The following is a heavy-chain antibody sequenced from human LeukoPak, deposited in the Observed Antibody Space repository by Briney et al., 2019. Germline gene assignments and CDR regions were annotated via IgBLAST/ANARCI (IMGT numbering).Heavy chain of an antibody. D-gene: IGHD3-16*01. CDR3: AKDWGEYFDYVWGSFTSFDS. V-gene: IGHV3-23*01. J-gene: IGHJ4*02. CDR1: GFTFSSYA. CDR2: ISGTGGST. Sequence: PGGSLRLSCAASGFTFSSYAMSWVRQAPGKGLEWVSAISGTGGSTYYADSVKGRFTLSRDNSKNTLYLQMNSLRAEDTAVYYCAKDWGEYFDYVWGSFTSFDSWGQGTLVTVSS.